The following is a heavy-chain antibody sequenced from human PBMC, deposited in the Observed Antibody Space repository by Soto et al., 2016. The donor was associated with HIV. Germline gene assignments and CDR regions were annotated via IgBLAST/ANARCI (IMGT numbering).Heavy chain of an antibody. CDR1: GFPFSSYW. D-gene: IGHD6-13*01. Sequence: EVQLVESGGDLVQPGGSLRLSCVASGFPFSSYWMHWVRQAPGKGLVWVSYINTDGSRTEYADSVKGRFTISRDNAKNTVYLQMNSLRVEDTAVYYCTRDFSNSWYEYWGQGTLVTSP. J-gene: IGHJ4*02. CDR3: TRDFSNSWYEY. CDR2: INTDGSRT. V-gene: IGHV3-74*03.